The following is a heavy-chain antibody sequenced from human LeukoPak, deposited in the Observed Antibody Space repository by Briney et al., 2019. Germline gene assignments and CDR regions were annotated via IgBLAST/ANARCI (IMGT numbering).Heavy chain of an antibody. V-gene: IGHV1-69*06. CDR3: ARVVSGWTDAFDI. J-gene: IGHJ3*02. CDR1: GYSSTNYG. D-gene: IGHD6-19*01. Sequence: SVKVSCKASGYSSTNYGISWVRQAPGQGLEWMGGIIPIFGTANYAQKFQGRVTITADKSTSTAYMELSSLRSEDTAVYYCARVVSGWTDAFDIWGQGTMVTVSS. CDR2: IIPIFGTA.